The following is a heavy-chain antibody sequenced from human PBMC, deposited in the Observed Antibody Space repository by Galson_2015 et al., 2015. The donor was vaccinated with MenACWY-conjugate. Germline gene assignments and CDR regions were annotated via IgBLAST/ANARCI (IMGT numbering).Heavy chain of an antibody. V-gene: IGHV5-10-1*01. Sequence: QSGAEVKKPGESLRISCQGSGYIFSDYWITWVRQMPGKGLEYMGRIDPSDSYTHYNPSFQGHVDISADKSINTAYLQWSSLRASDTAIYYWARHYLPQGDLLVAAHWGQGSLVTVSS. CDR2: IDPSDSYT. D-gene: IGHD1-26*01. CDR3: ARHYLPQGDLLVAAH. J-gene: IGHJ4*02. CDR1: GYIFSDYW.